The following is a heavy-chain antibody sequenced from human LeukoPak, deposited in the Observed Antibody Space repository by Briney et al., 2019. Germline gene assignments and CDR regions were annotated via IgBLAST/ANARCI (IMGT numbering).Heavy chain of an antibody. D-gene: IGHD1-14*01. V-gene: IGHV3-30*02. Sequence: GGSLRLSCGASGFTFSNYGMLWVRQAPGKGLDWVAFIRYDGNNKLYADSVKGRFTISRDNSKNTLYLHINSLRAEDTAVYYCVKGNPLDYWGQGTLVTVSS. CDR1: GFTFSNYG. CDR3: VKGNPLDY. J-gene: IGHJ4*02. CDR2: IRYDGNNK.